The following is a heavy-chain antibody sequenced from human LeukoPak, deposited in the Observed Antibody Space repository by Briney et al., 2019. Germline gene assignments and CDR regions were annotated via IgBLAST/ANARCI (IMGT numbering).Heavy chain of an antibody. D-gene: IGHD3-10*01. J-gene: IGHJ4*02. CDR3: ASLIRAGGYYGSGSYFIPDDY. CDR2: INTDGSST. Sequence: PGGSLRLSCAASGFTFSNYWIHWVRQAPGKGLVWVSRINTDGSSTNYADSVKGRLAISRDNAKNTLYLQMNSLRAEDTAVYYCASLIRAGGYYGSGSYFIPDDYWGQGTLVTVSS. V-gene: IGHV3-74*01. CDR1: GFTFSNYW.